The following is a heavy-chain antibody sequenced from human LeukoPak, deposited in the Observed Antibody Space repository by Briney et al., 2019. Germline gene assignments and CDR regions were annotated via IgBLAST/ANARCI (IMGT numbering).Heavy chain of an antibody. Sequence: ASVKVSCKASGYTFTSYGISWVRQAPGQGLEWMGWISAYNGNTNYAQKLQGRVTMTTDTSTSTAYMELRSLRSDDTAVYYCARDMTKVAAAGRADDAFDIWGQGTMVTVSS. CDR2: ISAYNGNT. CDR1: GYTFTSYG. D-gene: IGHD6-13*01. V-gene: IGHV1-18*01. CDR3: ARDMTKVAAAGRADDAFDI. J-gene: IGHJ3*02.